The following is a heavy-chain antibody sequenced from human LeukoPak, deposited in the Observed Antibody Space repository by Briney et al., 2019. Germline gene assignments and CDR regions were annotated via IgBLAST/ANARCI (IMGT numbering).Heavy chain of an antibody. J-gene: IGHJ3*02. CDR3: ARGGRVVVAALII. CDR1: GFTFSSYA. D-gene: IGHD2-15*01. V-gene: IGHV3-30*04. Sequence: GGSLRLSCAASGFTFSSYAMHWVRQAPGKGLEWVAVISYDGSNKYYADSVKGRFTISRDNSKNTLYLQMNSLRAEDTAVYYCARGGRVVVAALIIWGQGTMVTVSS. CDR2: ISYDGSNK.